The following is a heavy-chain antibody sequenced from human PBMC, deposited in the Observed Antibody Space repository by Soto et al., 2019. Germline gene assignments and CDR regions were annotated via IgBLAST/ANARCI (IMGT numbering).Heavy chain of an antibody. Sequence: SVKVSCKASGGTFSSYTISWVRQAPGQGLEWMGRIIPILGIANYAQKFQGRVTITADKSTSTAYMELSSLRSEDTAVYYCARGIAYGDYDHWFDPWGQGTLVTVSS. CDR2: IIPILGIA. CDR1: GGTFSSYT. J-gene: IGHJ5*02. D-gene: IGHD4-17*01. V-gene: IGHV1-69*02. CDR3: ARGIAYGDYDHWFDP.